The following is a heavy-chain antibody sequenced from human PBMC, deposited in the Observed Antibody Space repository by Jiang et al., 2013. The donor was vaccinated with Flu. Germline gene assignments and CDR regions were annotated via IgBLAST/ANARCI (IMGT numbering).Heavy chain of an antibody. CDR3: ARPTQDY. V-gene: IGHV3-33*05. CDR1: GFTFSSYG. J-gene: IGHJ4*02. CDR2: ISYDGSNK. Sequence: GVVQPGRSLRLSCAASGFTFSSYGMHWVRQAPGKGLEWVAVISYDGSNKYYADSVKGRFTISRDNSKNTLYLQMNSLRAEDTAVYYCARPTQDYWGQGTLVTVSS.